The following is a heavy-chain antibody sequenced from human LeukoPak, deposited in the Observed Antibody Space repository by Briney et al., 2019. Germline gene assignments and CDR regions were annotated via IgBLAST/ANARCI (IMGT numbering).Heavy chain of an antibody. CDR3: VRPRDYGFDN. CDR1: GGSISTSTYY. J-gene: IGHJ4*02. CDR2: ISYSGTP. V-gene: IGHV4-39*02. D-gene: IGHD4-17*01. Sequence: SEALSLTCTVSGGSISTSTYYWGWIRQPPGKGLEWIGTISYSGTPHYNSSPNSRLTISLDTSKNHFSLQLNSVTAVDTAVYYCVRPRDYGFDNWGQGTLVIVSS.